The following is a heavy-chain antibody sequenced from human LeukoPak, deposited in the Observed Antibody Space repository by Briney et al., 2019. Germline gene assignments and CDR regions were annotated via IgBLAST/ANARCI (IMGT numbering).Heavy chain of an antibody. Sequence: GGSLRLSCAASGFTFSSYTMNWVRQPPGKGLEWVSNIGTSSTTIYYADSVKGRFTISRDNAKNSLYLQMNSLRAEDTAVYYCARDRLWFGELNFDYWGQGTLVTVSS. D-gene: IGHD3-10*01. CDR2: IGTSSTTI. CDR3: ARDRLWFGELNFDY. CDR1: GFTFSSYT. J-gene: IGHJ4*02. V-gene: IGHV3-48*01.